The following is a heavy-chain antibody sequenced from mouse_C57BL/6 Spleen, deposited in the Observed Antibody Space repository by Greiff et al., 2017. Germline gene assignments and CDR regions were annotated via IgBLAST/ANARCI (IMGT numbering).Heavy chain of an antibody. J-gene: IGHJ4*01. CDR3: ARGGTTVVARVHY. D-gene: IGHD1-1*01. Sequence: VQLQQSGAELVKPGASVKISCKASGYAFSSYWMNWVKQRPGQGLEWIGQIHPGDGDTNYNGKFKGKATLTADKSSSTAYMQLSSLTSGDSAVYFCARGGTTVVARVHYWGQGTSVTVSS. CDR1: GYAFSSYW. V-gene: IGHV1-80*01. CDR2: IHPGDGDT.